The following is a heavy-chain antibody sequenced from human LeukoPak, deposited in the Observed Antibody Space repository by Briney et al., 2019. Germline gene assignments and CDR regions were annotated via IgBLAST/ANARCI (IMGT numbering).Heavy chain of an antibody. CDR1: GDSFTSTDDF. CDR2: INYSGKT. V-gene: IGHV4-39*01. J-gene: IGHJ6*02. Sequence: KPSETLSLTCTVSGDSFTSTDDFWGWIRQPPGKGLEWIGSINYSGKTYYNPSLKSRVIISVDTSKNQVSLRLSSVTAADTAVYYCARSSYSSGRYGGLDVWGQGPTVTVSS. CDR3: ARSSYSSGRYGGLDV. D-gene: IGHD3-22*01.